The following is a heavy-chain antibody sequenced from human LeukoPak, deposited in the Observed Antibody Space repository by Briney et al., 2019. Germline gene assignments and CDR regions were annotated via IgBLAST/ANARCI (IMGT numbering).Heavy chain of an antibody. CDR3: ARGRDYYDSSGYYYYYGMDV. CDR1: GGSISSSNW. Sequence: PSETLSLTCAVPGGSISSSNWWSWVRQPPGKGLEWIGEINHSGSTNYNPSLKSRVTISVDTSKNQFSLELSSVTAADTAVYYCARGRDYYDSSGYYYYYGMDVWGQGTTVTVSS. CDR2: INHSGST. D-gene: IGHD3-22*01. V-gene: IGHV4-4*02. J-gene: IGHJ6*02.